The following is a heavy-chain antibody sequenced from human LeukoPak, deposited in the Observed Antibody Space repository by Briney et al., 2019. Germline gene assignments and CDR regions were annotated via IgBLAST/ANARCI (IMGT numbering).Heavy chain of an antibody. CDR1: GGSFSGYY. V-gene: IGHV4-34*01. CDR2: INHSGST. Sequence: SETLSLTCAVYGGSFSGYYWSWIRQPPGKGLEWIGEINHSGSTNYNPSLKSRVTISVDTSKNQFSLKLSSVTAADTAVYYCARVFGYSYGYRFDYWGQGTLVTVSS. J-gene: IGHJ4*02. D-gene: IGHD5-18*01. CDR3: ARVFGYSYGYRFDY.